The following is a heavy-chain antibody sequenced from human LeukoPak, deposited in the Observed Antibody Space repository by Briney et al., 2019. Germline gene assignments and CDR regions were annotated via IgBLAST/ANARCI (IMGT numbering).Heavy chain of an antibody. Sequence: PGGSLRLSCAASGFMFRDAAMTWVRQAPGKGLEWVSLIASSGLNTYYADSVRGRFTISRDNSKNTLSLRVNSLRVEDTAIYYCARDIELSTWGLGTLVTVSS. CDR1: GFMFRDAA. D-gene: IGHD5-12*01. CDR2: IASSGLNT. J-gene: IGHJ3*01. CDR3: ARDIELST. V-gene: IGHV3-23*01.